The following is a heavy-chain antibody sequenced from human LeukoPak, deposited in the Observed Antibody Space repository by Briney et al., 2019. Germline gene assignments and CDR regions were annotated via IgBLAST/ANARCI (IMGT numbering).Heavy chain of an antibody. D-gene: IGHD5-12*01. J-gene: IGHJ4*02. Sequence: GGSLRLSCAASGFTFSSYAMHWVRQAPGKGLEWVAVISYDGSNKYYADSVKGRFTISRDNSKNTLYLQMNSLRAEDTAVYYCAKDETIVATTYFDYWGQGTLVTVSS. CDR3: AKDETIVATTYFDY. V-gene: IGHV3-30*04. CDR2: ISYDGSNK. CDR1: GFTFSSYA.